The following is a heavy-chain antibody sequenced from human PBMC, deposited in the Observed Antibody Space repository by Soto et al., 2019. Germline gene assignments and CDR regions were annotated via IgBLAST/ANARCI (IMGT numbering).Heavy chain of an antibody. CDR1: GFSFNKAW. CDR2: IKSKTDGGAT. CDR3: TTERRYYYDSGGY. J-gene: IGHJ4*02. Sequence: DVQLEESGGGLVKPGGPLRLSCAASGFSFNKAWMSWVRQAPGKGLEWVAHIKSKTDGGATDYAAPVRGRFTISRDDSKNTLYLQMNSLKTEDTGVYYCTTERRYYYDSGGYWGQGTLVTVSS. V-gene: IGHV3-15*05. D-gene: IGHD3-22*01.